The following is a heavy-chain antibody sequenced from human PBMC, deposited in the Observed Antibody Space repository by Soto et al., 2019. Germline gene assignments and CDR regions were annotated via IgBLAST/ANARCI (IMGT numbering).Heavy chain of an antibody. CDR3: ARVVTMVRGVTAYGMDV. CDR1: GGSFSGYY. CDR2: INHSGST. V-gene: IGHV4-34*01. J-gene: IGHJ6*02. Sequence: PSETLSLTCAVYGGSFSGYYWSWIRQPPGKGLEWIGEINHSGSTNYNPSLKSRVTISVDTSKNQFSLKLSSVTAADTAVYYCARVVTMVRGVTAYGMDVWGQGTTVTVSS. D-gene: IGHD3-10*01.